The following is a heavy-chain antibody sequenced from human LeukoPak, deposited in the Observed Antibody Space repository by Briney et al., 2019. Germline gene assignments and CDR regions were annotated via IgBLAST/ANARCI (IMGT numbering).Heavy chain of an antibody. Sequence: SETLSLTCTVSGGSISSYYWSWIRQPPGKGLEWIGYIYYSGSTNYNPSLKSRVTISVDTSKNQFSLKLSSVTAADTAVYYCARASALVYDSSGYYPDWFDPWGRGTLVTVSS. CDR2: IYYSGST. D-gene: IGHD3-22*01. CDR3: ARASALVYDSSGYYPDWFDP. J-gene: IGHJ5*02. V-gene: IGHV4-59*01. CDR1: GGSISSYY.